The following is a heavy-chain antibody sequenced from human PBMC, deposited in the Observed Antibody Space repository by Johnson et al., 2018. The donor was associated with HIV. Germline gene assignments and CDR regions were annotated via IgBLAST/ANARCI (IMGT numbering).Heavy chain of an antibody. CDR2: IKGDGSGQ. CDR3: AKDLGVAADPDAFDI. J-gene: IGHJ3*02. Sequence: VQLVESGGGVVQAGRSLRLSCAASGFTFSDYYMSWIRQAPGKGLEWVATIKGDGSGQDYVDSVEGRFTISRDNSKNTLYLQMNSLRAEDTAVYYCAKDLGVAADPDAFDIWGQGTMVTVSS. D-gene: IGHD6-13*01. CDR1: GFTFSDYY. V-gene: IGHV3-7*03.